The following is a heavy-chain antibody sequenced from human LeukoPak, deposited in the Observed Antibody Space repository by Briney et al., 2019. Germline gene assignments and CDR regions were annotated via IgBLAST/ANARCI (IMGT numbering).Heavy chain of an antibody. J-gene: IGHJ5*02. V-gene: IGHV1-46*01. CDR1: GYTFTSYY. Sequence: ASVKVSCKASGYTFTSYYMHWVRQAPGQGLEWMGIINPSGGSTSYAQKFQGRVTITADESTSTAYMELSSLRSEDTAVYYCARDRYCSGGSCYHTARFDPWGQGTLVTVPS. D-gene: IGHD2-15*01. CDR2: INPSGGST. CDR3: ARDRYCSGGSCYHTARFDP.